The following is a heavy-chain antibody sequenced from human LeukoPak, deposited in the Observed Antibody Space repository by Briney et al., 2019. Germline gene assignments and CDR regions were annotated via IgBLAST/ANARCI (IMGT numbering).Heavy chain of an antibody. Sequence: SETLSLTCAVSGGSISSGGYSWSWIRQPPGKGLEWIGYIYHSGSTYYNPSLKSRVTISVDRSKNQFSLKLSSVTAADTAVYYCARESGRNGNDYWGQGTLVTVSS. CDR3: ARESGRNGNDY. J-gene: IGHJ4*02. V-gene: IGHV4-30-2*01. CDR1: GGSISSGGYS. CDR2: IYHSGST. D-gene: IGHD1-26*01.